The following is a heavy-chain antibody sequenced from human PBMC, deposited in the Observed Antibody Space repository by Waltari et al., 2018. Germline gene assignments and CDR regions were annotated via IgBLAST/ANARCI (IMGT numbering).Heavy chain of an antibody. CDR1: GFNFDDYA. V-gene: IGHV3-9*01. J-gene: IGHJ4*02. CDR3: AKGHSGSYGLKD. Sequence: EVQLVESGGGLVQPGRSLRLSCAVSGFNFDDYAMHWVRQAPGKGLGWVSGISWNSYNIGDADSVKGRFTISRDNAKNSLYLQMNSLRPEDTALYYCAKGHSGSYGLKDWGQGTLVTVSS. CDR2: ISWNSYNI. D-gene: IGHD1-26*01.